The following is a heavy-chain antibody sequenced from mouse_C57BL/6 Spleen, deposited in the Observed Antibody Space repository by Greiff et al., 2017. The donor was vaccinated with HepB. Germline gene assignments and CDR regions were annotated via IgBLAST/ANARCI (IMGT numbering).Heavy chain of an antibody. V-gene: IGHV1-69*01. J-gene: IGHJ3*01. CDR3: ARNDYEGFAY. CDR1: GYTFTSYW. Sequence: QVQLQQPGAELVMPGASVKLSCKASGYTFTSYWMHWVKQRPGQGLEWIGEIDPSDSYTNYNQKFKGKSTLTVDKSSSTAYMQLSSLTSEDSAVYYCARNDYEGFAYWGQGTLVTVSA. D-gene: IGHD2-4*01. CDR2: IDPSDSYT.